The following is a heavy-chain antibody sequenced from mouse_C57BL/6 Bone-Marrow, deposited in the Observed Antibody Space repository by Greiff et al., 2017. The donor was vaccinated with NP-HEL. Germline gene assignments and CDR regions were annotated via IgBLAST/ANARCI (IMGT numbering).Heavy chain of an antibody. CDR3: ASYYSNSLYAMDY. CDR1: GYTFTSSG. CDR2: IYPRSGNT. D-gene: IGHD2-5*01. V-gene: IGHV1-81*01. J-gene: IGHJ4*01. Sequence: QVQLQQSGAELARPGASVKLSCKASGYTFTSSGISWVKQRTGQGLEWIGEIYPRSGNTYYNEKFKGKATLTADKSSSTAYMELRSLTSEDSAVYFCASYYSNSLYAMDYWGQGTSGTVSS.